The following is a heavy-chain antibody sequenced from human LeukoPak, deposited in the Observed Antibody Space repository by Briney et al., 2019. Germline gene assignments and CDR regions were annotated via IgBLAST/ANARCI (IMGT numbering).Heavy chain of an antibody. J-gene: IGHJ5*02. D-gene: IGHD3-22*01. CDR3: ARENNYYDSSGYYWFDP. CDR1: GGTLSSYA. CDR2: IIPIFGTA. Sequence: GSSVKVSCKASGGTLSSYAISWVRQAPGQGLEWMGGIIPIFGTANYAQKFQGRVTITADKSTSTAYMELSSLRSEDTAVYYCARENNYYDSSGYYWFDPWGQGTLVTVSS. V-gene: IGHV1-69*06.